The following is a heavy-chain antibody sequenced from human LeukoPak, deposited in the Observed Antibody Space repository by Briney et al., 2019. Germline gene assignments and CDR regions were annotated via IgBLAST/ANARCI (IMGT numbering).Heavy chain of an antibody. CDR3: ARLRSSITMLRGVIEVRGPYDY. V-gene: IGHV4-34*01. Sequence: SETLSLTCAVYGGSFSGYYWSWIRQPPGKGLEWIGEINHSGSTNYNPSLKSRVTISVDTSKNQFSLKLSSVTAADTAVYYCARLRSSITMLRGVIEVRGPYDYWGQGTLVTVSS. CDR1: GGSFSGYY. D-gene: IGHD3-10*01. CDR2: INHSGST. J-gene: IGHJ4*02.